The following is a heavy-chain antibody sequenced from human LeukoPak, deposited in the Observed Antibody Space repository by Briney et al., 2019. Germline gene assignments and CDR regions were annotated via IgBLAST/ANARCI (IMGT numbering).Heavy chain of an antibody. J-gene: IGHJ4*02. Sequence: GGSLRLSCTVSGFTFNNCEMNWVRQAPGKGLEWVSYISGSGSSISYADSARGRFTISRDNAKNSLYLQMNSLRVEDTAVYYCASGRGFTVAKTIYDYWAREPWSPSPQ. CDR2: ISGSGSSI. CDR1: GFTFNNCE. CDR3: ASGRGFTVAKTIYDY. D-gene: IGHD4-17*01. V-gene: IGHV3-48*03.